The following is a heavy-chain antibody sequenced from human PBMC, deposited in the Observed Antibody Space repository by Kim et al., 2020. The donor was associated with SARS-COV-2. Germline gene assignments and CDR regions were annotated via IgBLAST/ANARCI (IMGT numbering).Heavy chain of an antibody. Sequence: YAESGKSRYTISRDNTKSTLYLQMNTLTAEVTAVYYCAKDGWSYYFDDWGQGTLVTVSS. V-gene: IGHV3-23*01. D-gene: IGHD2-2*03. CDR3: AKDGWSYYFDD. J-gene: IGHJ4*02.